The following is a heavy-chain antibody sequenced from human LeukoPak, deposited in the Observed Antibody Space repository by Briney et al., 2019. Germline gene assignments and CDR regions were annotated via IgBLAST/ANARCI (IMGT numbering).Heavy chain of an antibody. CDR3: ARDRWGYSYGGD. J-gene: IGHJ4*02. D-gene: IGHD5-18*01. CDR1: GFTFSSYS. Sequence: GGSLRLSCAASGFTFSSYSMNWVRQAPGKGLEWVSSISSSSSYIYYADSVKGRFTISRDNAKNSLYLQMNSLRAEDTTVYYCARDRWGYSYGGDWGQGTLVTVSS. CDR2: ISSSSSYI. V-gene: IGHV3-21*01.